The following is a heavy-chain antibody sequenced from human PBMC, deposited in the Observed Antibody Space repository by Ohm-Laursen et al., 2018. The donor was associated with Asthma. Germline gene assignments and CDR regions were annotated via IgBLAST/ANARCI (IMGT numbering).Heavy chain of an antibody. J-gene: IGHJ4*02. CDR1: GGTFSTSV. Sequence: ASVKVSCKALGGTFSTSVIGWVRQAPGQGLEWVGGVNSVFGTTTYAQRFQGRVTISADESTSTVYMELSSLRSEDTAVYYCARKAGSCIVSTCYSLDFWGQGTLVTVSS. D-gene: IGHD2-15*01. CDR3: ARKAGSCIVSTCYSLDF. V-gene: IGHV1-69*13. CDR2: VNSVFGTT.